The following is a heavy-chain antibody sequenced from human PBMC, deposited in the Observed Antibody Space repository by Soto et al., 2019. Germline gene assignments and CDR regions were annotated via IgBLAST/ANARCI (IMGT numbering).Heavy chain of an antibody. Sequence: QPGGSLRLSCAASGFTVSSNYLSWVRQAPGKGLEWVSVIFSAGNTHYADSVKGRFTISRDNSKNTVFLQMNSLRAEDTAVYYCAITGAGYYIVWGQGTPVTVSS. CDR3: AITGAGYYIV. CDR2: IFSAGNT. CDR1: GFTVSSNY. D-gene: IGHD3-3*01. J-gene: IGHJ4*02. V-gene: IGHV3-53*01.